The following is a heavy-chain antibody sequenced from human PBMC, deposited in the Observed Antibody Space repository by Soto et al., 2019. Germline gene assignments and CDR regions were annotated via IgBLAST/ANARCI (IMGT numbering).Heavy chain of an antibody. J-gene: IGHJ3*02. Sequence: QVQLVESGGGVVQPGMSLRLSCGASRLTFSSYGMHWVRQAPGKGLEWVALISYDESKKYYADSVKGRFTISRDNSKNTLDLQMDSLRAEDTAVYYCAKDRGRGSYGYDAFDMWGQGTMVTVSS. CDR2: ISYDESKK. D-gene: IGHD5-18*01. CDR3: AKDRGRGSYGYDAFDM. CDR1: RLTFSSYG. V-gene: IGHV3-30*18.